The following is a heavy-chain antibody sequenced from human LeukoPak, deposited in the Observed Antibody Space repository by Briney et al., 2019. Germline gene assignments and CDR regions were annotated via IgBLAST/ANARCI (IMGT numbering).Heavy chain of an antibody. CDR3: ARTTYDRPRVVRD. V-gene: IGHV4-34*01. Sequence: SETLSLTCAVYGGSFSGYSWTWIRQPPGKGLEWIGEINHSVTTNYNPSLKSRGAISLDSSKKQFYLNLSSVTAADAAVYFCARTTYDRPRVVRDWSRGTLVTVSS. CDR2: INHSVTT. J-gene: IGHJ4*02. CDR1: GGSFSGYS. D-gene: IGHD5-12*01.